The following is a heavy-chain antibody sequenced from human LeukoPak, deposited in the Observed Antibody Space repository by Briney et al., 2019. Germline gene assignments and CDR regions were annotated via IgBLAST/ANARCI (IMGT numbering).Heavy chain of an antibody. CDR1: GFTFSSYA. V-gene: IGHV3-23*01. CDR3: ARPAGYNWNYRFDY. CDR2: IGGSGGTT. J-gene: IGHJ4*02. D-gene: IGHD1-7*01. Sequence: GGSLRLSCAASGFTFSSYAMSWVRQAPGKGLEWVSNIGGSGGTTYYADSVKGRFTISRDNSKNTLYLQMNSLRAEDTAVYYCARPAGYNWNYRFDYWGQGTLVTVSS.